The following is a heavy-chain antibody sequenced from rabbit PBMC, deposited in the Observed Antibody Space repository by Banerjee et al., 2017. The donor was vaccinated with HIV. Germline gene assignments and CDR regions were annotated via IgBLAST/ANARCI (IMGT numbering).Heavy chain of an antibody. CDR1: GLDFSSSDW. CDR2: IYTGSSGST. Sequence: QEQLEESGGDLVKPGASLTLTCTASGLDFSSSDWICWVRQAPGKGLEWIASIYTGSSGSTYYASWAKGRFTISKASWTTVTLQMTSLTAADTASYFCAGDLAGVIGWNFNLWGQGTLVTVS. CDR3: AGDLAGVIGWNFNL. V-gene: IGHV1S45*01. J-gene: IGHJ4*01. D-gene: IGHD4-1*01.